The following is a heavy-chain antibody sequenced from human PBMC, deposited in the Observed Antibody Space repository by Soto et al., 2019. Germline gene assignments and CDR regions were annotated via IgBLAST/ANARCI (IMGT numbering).Heavy chain of an antibody. V-gene: IGHV3-48*03. CDR2: ISSASSAI. CDR1: GFTFSSYH. CDR3: ARDLMGYAMDV. D-gene: IGHD2-8*01. Sequence: GSLRLSCAASGFTFSSYHMDWVRQVPGKGLEWVSYISSASSAIYYADSVKGRFTISRDNAKNSLFLQMNSLRAEDTAVYYCARDLMGYAMDVWGQGTTVTVSS. J-gene: IGHJ6*02.